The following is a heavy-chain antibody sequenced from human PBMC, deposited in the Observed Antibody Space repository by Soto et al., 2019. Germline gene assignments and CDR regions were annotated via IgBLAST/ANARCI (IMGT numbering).Heavy chain of an antibody. D-gene: IGHD3-3*02. CDR2: IKQDGSEK. J-gene: IGHJ6*02. CDR3: AREYAFLEWLLKENYYYYGMDV. V-gene: IGHV3-7*01. Sequence: GGSLRLSCAASGFTFSSYWMTWVRQAPGKGLEWVANIKQDGSEKYYVYSVKGRFTISRDNAKNSLYLQMNSLRAEDSAVYYCAREYAFLEWLLKENYYYYGMDVWGQGTTVTVSS. CDR1: GFTFSSYW.